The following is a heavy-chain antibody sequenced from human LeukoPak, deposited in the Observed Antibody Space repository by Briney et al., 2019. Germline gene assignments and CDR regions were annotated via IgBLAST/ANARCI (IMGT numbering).Heavy chain of an antibody. CDR3: ATTPYYYGSGRPN. V-gene: IGHV4-61*01. CDR2: IHYSGST. J-gene: IGHJ4*02. CDR1: GGSFSSGSYY. D-gene: IGHD3-10*01. Sequence: PSETLSLTCTVSGGSFSSGSYYWSWIRQPPGKGLEWIGYIHYSGSTNYNPSLKSRVTISVDTPKNQFSLKLNSVTAADTAIYYCATTPYYYGSGRPNWGQETLVTVSS.